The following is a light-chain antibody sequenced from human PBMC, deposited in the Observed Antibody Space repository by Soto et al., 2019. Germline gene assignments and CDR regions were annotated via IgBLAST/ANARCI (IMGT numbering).Light chain of an antibody. CDR1: SSNIGTFSD. V-gene: IGLV1-40*01. Sequence: QSVLTQPPSVSGAPGQRVTISCTGTSSNIGTFSDVHWYQHLPGRAPKVLICGNNNRPSGVPDRFSGSKSGTSASLAITGLQADDEGDYYCQSYDSSLTAVILGGGTKLTVL. CDR2: GNN. J-gene: IGLJ2*01. CDR3: QSYDSSLTAVI.